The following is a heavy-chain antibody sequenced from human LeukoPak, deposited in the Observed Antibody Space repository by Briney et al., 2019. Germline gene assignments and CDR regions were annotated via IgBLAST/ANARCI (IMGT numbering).Heavy chain of an antibody. CDR2: ISAYNGNT. D-gene: IGHD3-10*01. V-gene: IGHV1-18*01. CDR3: ARVRLVWFGEFIPYWFDP. CDR1: GYTFTSYG. J-gene: IGHJ5*02. Sequence: ASVKVSCKASGYTFTSYGISWVRQAPGQGLEWMGWISAYNGNTNYAQKLQGRVTMTTGTSTSTAYMELRSLRSDDTAVYYCARVRLVWFGEFIPYWFDPWGQGTLVTVSS.